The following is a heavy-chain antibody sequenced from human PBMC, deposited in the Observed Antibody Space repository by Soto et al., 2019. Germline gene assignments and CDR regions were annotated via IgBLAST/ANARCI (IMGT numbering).Heavy chain of an antibody. V-gene: IGHV3-9*01. CDR3: ATESWGYSYGYALDP. D-gene: IGHD5-18*01. CDR1: GFTFDIYA. J-gene: IGHJ5*02. Sequence: EVQLVDSGGGLVQPGRSLRLSCAASGFTFDIYAMHWVRQAPGKGLEWVASISGNSGTRGYADSVKGRFTISRDNAKNSLYWQMDSLRTEDKAFYYCATESWGYSYGYALDPWGQGTLAAVS. CDR2: ISGNSGTR.